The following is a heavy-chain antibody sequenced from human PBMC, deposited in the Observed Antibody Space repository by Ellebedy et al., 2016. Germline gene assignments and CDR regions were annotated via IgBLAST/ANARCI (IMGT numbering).Heavy chain of an antibody. V-gene: IGHV3-30*03. CDR1: GLTLSTRF. J-gene: IGHJ4*02. Sequence: GESLKISXTGSGLTLSTRFMHWVRQAPGKGLEWVAVIAPGENIQNYVDSVKGRFTISRDNPTNTVYLQMDRLRPEDAAVYYCAREGHSSGHAGDFDVWGQGTLVTVSS. CDR3: AREGHSSGHAGDFDV. CDR2: IAPGENIQ. D-gene: IGHD6-19*01.